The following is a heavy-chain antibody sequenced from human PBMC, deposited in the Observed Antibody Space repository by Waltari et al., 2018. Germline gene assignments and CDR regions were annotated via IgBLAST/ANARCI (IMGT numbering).Heavy chain of an antibody. Sequence: QVQLVQSGAEVKKPGSSVKVSCKASGGTFSSYAISWVRQAPGQGLEWMGGFIPSFGTANYAQKFQGRVTITADESTSTAYMELSSLRSEDTAVYYCARLAAAGTYRNHWYFDLWGRGTLVTVSS. J-gene: IGHJ2*01. CDR2: FIPSFGTA. D-gene: IGHD6-13*01. CDR3: ARLAAAGTYRNHWYFDL. V-gene: IGHV1-69*13. CDR1: GGTFSSYA.